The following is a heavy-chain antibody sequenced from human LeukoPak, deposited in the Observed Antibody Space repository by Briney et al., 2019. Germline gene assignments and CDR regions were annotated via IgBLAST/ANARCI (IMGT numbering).Heavy chain of an antibody. CDR1: GGSFSGYY. CDR2: INHSGST. V-gene: IGHV4-34*01. Sequence: SETLSLTCAVYGGSFSGYYWSWIRQPPEKGLEWIGEINHSGSTNYNPSLKSRVTISVDTSKNQFSLKLSSVTAADTAVYYCARRSVRRYYYDSSGYSSPFDYWGQGTLVTVSS. D-gene: IGHD3-22*01. J-gene: IGHJ4*02. CDR3: ARRSVRRYYYDSSGYSSPFDY.